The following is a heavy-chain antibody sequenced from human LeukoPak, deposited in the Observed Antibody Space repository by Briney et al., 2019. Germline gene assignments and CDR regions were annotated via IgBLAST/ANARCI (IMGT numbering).Heavy chain of an antibody. Sequence: GGSLRLSCAASGSTFSSYGMSWVRQAPGKGLEWVSYITGSDGRTWYADSVKGRLTISRDNSKNTLYLQMNSLRAEDTAVHYCARDRRFPDDVFDIWGLGTLVNVSS. CDR2: ITGSDGRT. CDR1: GSTFSSYG. V-gene: IGHV3-23*01. CDR3: ARDRRFPDDVFDI. D-gene: IGHD2-21*01. J-gene: IGHJ3*02.